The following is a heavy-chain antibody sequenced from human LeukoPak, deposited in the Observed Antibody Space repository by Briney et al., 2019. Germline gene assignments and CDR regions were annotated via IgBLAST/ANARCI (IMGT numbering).Heavy chain of an antibody. CDR3: ARGRPHGNDY. CDR1: GFAFSSYG. V-gene: IGHV3-74*01. J-gene: IGHJ4*02. D-gene: IGHD4-23*01. CDR2: IASDGSST. Sequence: GGSLRLSCAASGFAFSSYGMNWVRQAPGKGLVWVSRIASDGSSTTYADSVKGRFSISRDNAKNTLYLQMNSLRVEDTAVYYCARGRPHGNDYWGQGTLVTVSS.